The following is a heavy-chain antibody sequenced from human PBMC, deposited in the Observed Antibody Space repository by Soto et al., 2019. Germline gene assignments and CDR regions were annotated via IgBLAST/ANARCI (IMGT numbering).Heavy chain of an antibody. Sequence: LKISCKGFGYKFGSAWIGWVRQMPGKGLEWMGIIKPGTSDIRYSPSCRGHVTISADEAVSTAYLQWSSLKASDTAMYYCARQLSHICDSWGQGTLVTVSS. J-gene: IGHJ4*02. CDR2: IKPGTSDI. V-gene: IGHV5-51*01. D-gene: IGHD3-3*02. CDR3: ARQLSHICDS. CDR1: GYKFGSAW.